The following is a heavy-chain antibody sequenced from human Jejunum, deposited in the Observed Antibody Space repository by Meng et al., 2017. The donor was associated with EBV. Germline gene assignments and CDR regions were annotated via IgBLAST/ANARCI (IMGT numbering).Heavy chain of an antibody. CDR2: INPNSGGT. CDR1: EYTFTGYL. D-gene: IGHD3-22*01. J-gene: IGHJ4*02. V-gene: IGHV1-2*06. CDR3: ARDYSDSSRQGY. Sequence: VQLLQSGVEVKQPWAYVRFSCKVSEYTFTGYLIHWVRKVPGQGVEWMGRINPNSGGTSYTQKFQGRVTMTRETSITTAYMEMSRLGSDDTAVYYCARDYSDSSRQGYWGQGTLVTVSS.